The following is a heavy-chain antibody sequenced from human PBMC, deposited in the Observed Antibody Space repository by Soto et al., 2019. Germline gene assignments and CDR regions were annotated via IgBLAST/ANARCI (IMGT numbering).Heavy chain of an antibody. CDR1: GFTFSSYA. J-gene: IGHJ3*02. Sequence: GGSLRLSCAASGFTFSSYAMHWVRQASGKGLEWVGRIRSKANSYATAYAASVKGRFTISRDDSKNTAYLQMNSLKTEDTAVYYCTVYCSSTSCFLGAFDIWGQGTMVTVSS. CDR2: IRSKANSYAT. V-gene: IGHV3-73*01. D-gene: IGHD2-2*01. CDR3: TVYCSSTSCFLGAFDI.